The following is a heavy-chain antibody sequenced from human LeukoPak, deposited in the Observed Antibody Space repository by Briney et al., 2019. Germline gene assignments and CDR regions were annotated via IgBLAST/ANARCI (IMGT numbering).Heavy chain of an antibody. Sequence: GGSLRLSCATSGFTFTSYWMTWFRQAPGKGLEWVAAISQDGSQRYYMDSLTGRFTISRDNAQNSLHLQLNSLRAEDTAIYYCARYLGVTSILEYWGQGTLVTVSS. CDR2: ISQDGSQR. CDR1: GFTFTSYW. CDR3: ARYLGVTSILEY. V-gene: IGHV3-7*05. D-gene: IGHD4-23*01. J-gene: IGHJ4*02.